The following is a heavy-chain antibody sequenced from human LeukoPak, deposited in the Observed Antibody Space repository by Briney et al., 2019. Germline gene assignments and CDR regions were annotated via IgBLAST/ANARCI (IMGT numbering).Heavy chain of an antibody. CDR2: IFYSGGT. Sequence: PSETLSLTCTVSGGSITSYYWSWIRQPPGRELEWIGCIFYSGGTNYNPSLRSRVTISVNTSKNQFSLRLSSVTAADTAVYYCARDRSDGSGYYGYYFDYWGQGTLVSVSS. CDR3: ARDRSDGSGYYGYYFDY. J-gene: IGHJ4*02. V-gene: IGHV4-59*01. D-gene: IGHD3-22*01. CDR1: GGSITSYY.